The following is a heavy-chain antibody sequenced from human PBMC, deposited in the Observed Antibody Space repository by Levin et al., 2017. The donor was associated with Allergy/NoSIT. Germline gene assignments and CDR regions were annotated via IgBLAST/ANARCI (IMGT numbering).Heavy chain of an antibody. D-gene: IGHD3-3*01. V-gene: IGHV4-59*01. CDR3: ARWKRPIFGPRRNDWFDP. Sequence: GSLRLSCTVSGGSISSYYWSWIRQPPGKGLEWIGYIYYSGSTNYNPSLKSRVTISVDTSKNQFSLKLSSVTAADTAVYYCARWKRPIFGPRRNDWFDPWGQGTLVTVSS. CDR1: GGSISSYY. CDR2: IYYSGST. J-gene: IGHJ5*02.